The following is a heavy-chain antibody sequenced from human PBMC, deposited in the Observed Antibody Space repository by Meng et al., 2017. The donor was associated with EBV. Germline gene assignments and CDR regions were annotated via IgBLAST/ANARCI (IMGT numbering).Heavy chain of an antibody. CDR1: GFIFRDSA. J-gene: IGHJ4*02. CDR2: VETKTSKYAT. D-gene: IGHD3-16*01. CDR3: WGDLNYGSY. Sequence: VHLWEAGGGLVRPGGSLKLSCGASGFIFRDSAMNWVRQASGKGLEWVGRVETKTSKYATAYAASVKGRFSVSRDDSKNMVFLEMNSLKTEDTARYYCWGDLNYGSYWGQGTLVTVSS. V-gene: IGHV3-73*02.